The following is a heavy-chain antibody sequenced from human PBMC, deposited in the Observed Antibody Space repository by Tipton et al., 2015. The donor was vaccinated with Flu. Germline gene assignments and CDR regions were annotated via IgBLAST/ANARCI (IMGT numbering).Heavy chain of an antibody. J-gene: IGHJ5*02. V-gene: IGHV4-38-2*02. CDR3: ARDYGDLNWFDP. Sequence: TLSLTCTVSGDSISGSYYWGWIRQAPGKGLEWIGNIYHTGSTHHNPSLKSRVTMSVDTSRNHLSLRLRSVTAADTAVYYCARDYGDLNWFDPWGQGTLVTVSS. D-gene: IGHD4-17*01. CDR2: IYHTGST. CDR1: GDSISGSYY.